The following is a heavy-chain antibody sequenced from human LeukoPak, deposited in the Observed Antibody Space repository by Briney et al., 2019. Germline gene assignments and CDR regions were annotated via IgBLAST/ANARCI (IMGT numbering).Heavy chain of an antibody. CDR2: ISWNSGSI. J-gene: IGHJ4*02. Sequence: PGGSLRLSCAASGFTFDDYAMHWVRQAPGKGLEWVSGISWNSGSIGYADSVKGRFTISRDNAKNSLYLQMNSLRAEDTALYYCAKGVRGVIHYYFDYWGQGTLVTVSS. CDR1: GFTFDDYA. D-gene: IGHD3-10*01. V-gene: IGHV3-9*01. CDR3: AKGVRGVIHYYFDY.